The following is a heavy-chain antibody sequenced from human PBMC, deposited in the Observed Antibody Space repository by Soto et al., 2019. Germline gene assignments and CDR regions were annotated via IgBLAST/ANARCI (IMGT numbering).Heavy chain of an antibody. CDR2: INSDGSST. V-gene: IGHV3-74*01. CDR1: GFTFSSYW. D-gene: IGHD2-21*02. J-gene: IGHJ4*02. CDR3: ARAPHIVVVTDFDY. Sequence: PGGSLRLSCAASGFTFSSYWMHWVRQAPGKGLVWVSRINSDGSSTSYADSVKGRFTIPRDNAKNTLYLQMNSLRAEDTAVYYCARAPHIVVVTDFDYWGQGTLVTVSS.